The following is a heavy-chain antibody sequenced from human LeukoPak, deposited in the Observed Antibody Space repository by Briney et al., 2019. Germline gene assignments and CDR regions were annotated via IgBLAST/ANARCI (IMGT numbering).Heavy chain of an antibody. Sequence: SVKVSCKASGGTFSSHAISWVRQAPGQGLEWMGGIIPIFGTANYAQKFQGRVTITADESTSTAYMELSSLRSEDTAVYYCARGHDSSGYYYVGDAFDIWGQGTMVTVSS. CDR2: IIPIFGTA. V-gene: IGHV1-69*13. CDR3: ARGHDSSGYYYVGDAFDI. D-gene: IGHD3-22*01. CDR1: GGTFSSHA. J-gene: IGHJ3*02.